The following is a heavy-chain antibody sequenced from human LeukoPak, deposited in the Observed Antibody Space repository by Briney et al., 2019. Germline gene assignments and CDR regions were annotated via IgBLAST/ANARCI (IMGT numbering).Heavy chain of an antibody. V-gene: IGHV3-30*18. CDR1: GFTFSSYG. CDR2: ISYDGSNK. Sequence: PGGSLRLSCAASGFTFSSYGMHWVRQAPGKGLEWGAVISYDGSNKYYADSVKGRFTISRDNSKNTLYLQMNSLRAEDTAVYYCAKLTTGTTPIDYWGQGTLVTVSS. J-gene: IGHJ4*02. CDR3: AKLTTGTTPIDY. D-gene: IGHD1-1*01.